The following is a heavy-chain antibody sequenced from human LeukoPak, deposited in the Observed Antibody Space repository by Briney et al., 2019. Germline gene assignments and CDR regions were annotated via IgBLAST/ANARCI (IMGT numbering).Heavy chain of an antibody. D-gene: IGHD4-23*01. J-gene: IGHJ4*02. CDR2: IIPILGIA. CDR1: GGTFSSYA. Sequence: AASVKVSCKASGGTFSSYAISWVRQAPGQGLEWVGRIIPILGIANYAQKFQGRVTITADKSTSTAYMELSSLRAEDTAVYYCASYGGNSNYFDYWGQGTLVTVSS. CDR3: ASYGGNSNYFDY. V-gene: IGHV1-69*04.